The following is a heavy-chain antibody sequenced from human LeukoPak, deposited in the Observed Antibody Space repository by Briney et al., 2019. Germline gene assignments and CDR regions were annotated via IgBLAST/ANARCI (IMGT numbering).Heavy chain of an antibody. CDR2: IYTSGST. CDR3: ARGLAASRNYYYYYYMDV. V-gene: IGHV4-61*02. D-gene: IGHD1-14*01. J-gene: IGHJ6*03. Sequence: SETLSLTCTVSGGSISSGSYYWSWIRQPAGKGLEWIGRIYTSGSTNYNPSLKSRVTISVDTSKNQFSLKLSSVTAADTAVYCCARGLAASRNYYYYYYMDVWGKGTTVTVSS. CDR1: GGSISSGSYY.